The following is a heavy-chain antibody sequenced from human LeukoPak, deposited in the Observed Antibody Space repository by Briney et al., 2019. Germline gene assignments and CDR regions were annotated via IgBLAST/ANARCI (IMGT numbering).Heavy chain of an antibody. D-gene: IGHD6-19*01. CDR1: GYTFTSYY. V-gene: IGHV1-46*01. J-gene: IGHJ4*02. CDR2: INPSGGST. CDR3: FAVAVFRGGFDY. Sequence: VSVKVSCKASGYTFTSYYMHWVRQAPGQGLEWMGIINPSGGSTSYAQKFQGRVTMTRDTSTSTVYMELSSLRSEDTAVYYCFAVAVFRGGFDYWGQGTLVTVSS.